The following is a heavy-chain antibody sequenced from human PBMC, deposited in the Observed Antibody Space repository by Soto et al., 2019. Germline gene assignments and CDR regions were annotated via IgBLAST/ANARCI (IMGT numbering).Heavy chain of an antibody. CDR1: GGSISRSIYY. Sequence: PSETLSLTCTVSGGSISRSIYYWGWIRQTPGKGLEWIGSTYYNGTTYYNPSLKSRVTISVDTSKNQFSLKLNSVTAADTAVFYCARDGDYFNYWGQGTLVT. J-gene: IGHJ4*02. D-gene: IGHD4-17*01. CDR2: TYYNGTT. V-gene: IGHV4-39*01. CDR3: ARDGDYFNY.